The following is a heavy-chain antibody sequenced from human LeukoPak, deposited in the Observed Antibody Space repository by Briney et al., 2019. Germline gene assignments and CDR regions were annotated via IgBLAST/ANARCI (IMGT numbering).Heavy chain of an antibody. V-gene: IGHV4-61*02. Sequence: PSQTLSLTCTASGGSISGGSYYWSWIRQPAGKGLEWIGRIYTSGSTNYNPSLKSRVTISVDTSKNQFSLKLTSVTAADTAVYYCARCPKGVYYYMDVWGKGTTVIVS. CDR3: ARCPKGVYYYMDV. J-gene: IGHJ6*03. CDR1: GGSISGGSYY. CDR2: IYTSGST.